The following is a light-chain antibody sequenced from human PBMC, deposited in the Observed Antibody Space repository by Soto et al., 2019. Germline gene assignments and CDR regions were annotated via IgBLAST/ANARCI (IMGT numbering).Light chain of an antibody. Sequence: QSALTQPPSASGSPGQSVTISCTGTSSDVGAYDYVSWYQQHPGKAPKLVIYEVTKRPSGVPDRVSASKSGNTASLTVSGLRAEDEADYYCSSYAGSNNFVFGSGTKVTVL. J-gene: IGLJ1*01. CDR1: SSDVGAYDY. V-gene: IGLV2-8*01. CDR2: EVT. CDR3: SSYAGSNNFV.